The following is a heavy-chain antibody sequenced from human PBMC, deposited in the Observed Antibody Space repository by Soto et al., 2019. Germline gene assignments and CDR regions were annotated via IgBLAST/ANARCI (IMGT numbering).Heavy chain of an antibody. V-gene: IGHV5-10-1*01. Sequence: PGESLKISCKGSGYSFISYWINWVRQMPGKGLEWMGRIDPSDSYTKYSPSFQGHVTISADRSISTAYLQWSSLKASDTAMYYCARDYCSGGSCYGAYWGQGTLVTVSS. J-gene: IGHJ4*02. D-gene: IGHD2-15*01. CDR1: GYSFISYW. CDR3: ARDYCSGGSCYGAY. CDR2: IDPSDSYT.